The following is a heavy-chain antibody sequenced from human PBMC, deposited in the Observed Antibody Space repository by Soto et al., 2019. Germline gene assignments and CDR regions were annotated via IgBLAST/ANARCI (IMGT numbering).Heavy chain of an antibody. J-gene: IGHJ4*02. D-gene: IGHD1-1*01. V-gene: IGHV4-59*08. CDR1: GGSISSDY. CDR2: MYYTGSN. CDR3: ARWNIRRFDY. Sequence: QVQLQESGPGLVKPSETLSLTCTVSGGSISSDYWMWIRQPPGKGLEWIGYMYYTGSNNYNPSLKSRVTISVDTSKKPFSMKLNSVTAADTAVYYCARWNIRRFDYWGQGTLVTVSS.